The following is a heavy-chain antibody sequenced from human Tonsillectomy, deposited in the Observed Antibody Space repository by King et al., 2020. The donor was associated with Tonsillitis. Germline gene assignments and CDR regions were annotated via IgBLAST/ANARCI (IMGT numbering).Heavy chain of an antibody. CDR2: IIPTLAIA. CDR3: ARDDQVVDPHAFDY. J-gene: IGHJ4*02. V-gene: IGHV1-69*04. Sequence: VQLVQSGAEVKKPGSSVKVSCKASGGTFSSYVISWVRQAPGQGLEWMGRIIPTLAIANYAQKFQGRVTITADKSTSTAYMELSSLRSEDTAVYYCARDDQVVDPHAFDYWGQGTLVTVSS. CDR1: GGTFSSYV. D-gene: IGHD2-21*01.